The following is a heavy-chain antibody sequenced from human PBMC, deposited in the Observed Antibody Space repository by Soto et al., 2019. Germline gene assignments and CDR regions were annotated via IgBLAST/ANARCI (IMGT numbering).Heavy chain of an antibody. J-gene: IGHJ6*02. CDR3: ARGSLPRGNYYGMDV. Sequence: EVQLVESGGGLVKPGGSLRLSCAASGFTFSSYSMNWVRQAPGKGLEWVSSISSSSSYIYYADSVKGRFTISRDNAKNSLYLQMNSLRAEDTAVYYCARGSLPRGNYYGMDVWGQGTTVTVSS. CDR1: GFTFSSYS. V-gene: IGHV3-21*01. D-gene: IGHD3-16*01. CDR2: ISSSSSYI.